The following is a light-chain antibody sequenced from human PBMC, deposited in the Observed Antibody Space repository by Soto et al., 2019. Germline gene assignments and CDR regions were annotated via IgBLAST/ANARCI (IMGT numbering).Light chain of an antibody. CDR1: NSNIGKNY. V-gene: IGLV1-51*02. J-gene: IGLJ1*01. CDR3: GTWDSSLSAYV. Sequence: QSVLTQPPSVSAAPGQKVTISCSGSNSNIGKNYVSWYQQVPGTAPKLLIYENNQRRSGIPDRFSGSKSVTSATLGITGLQTGDEADYYCGTWDSSLSAYVFGTGTKLTVL. CDR2: ENN.